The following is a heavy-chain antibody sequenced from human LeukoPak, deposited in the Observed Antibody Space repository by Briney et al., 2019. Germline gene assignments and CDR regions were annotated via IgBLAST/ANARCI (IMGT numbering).Heavy chain of an antibody. D-gene: IGHD5-24*01. CDR1: GFTFDVYA. CDR3: AKVRERWLQLMDFDY. V-gene: IGHV3-9*01. Sequence: GGSLRLSCAASGFTFDVYAMHWVRQAPGKGLEWVSGISWNSGSTGYADSVKGRFTISRDNAKNSLYLQMNSLRAEDTALYYCAKVRERWLQLMDFDYWGQGTLVTVSS. CDR2: ISWNSGST. J-gene: IGHJ4*02.